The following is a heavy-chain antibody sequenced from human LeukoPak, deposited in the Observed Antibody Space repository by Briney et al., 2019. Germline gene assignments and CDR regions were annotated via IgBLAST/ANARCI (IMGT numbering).Heavy chain of an antibody. CDR2: ISGSGGST. V-gene: IGHV3-23*01. CDR1: GFTFSSYA. CDR3: AKGLVDSGSYSGY. J-gene: IGHJ4*02. D-gene: IGHD1-26*01. Sequence: GGSLRLSCAASGFTFSSYAMSWVRQAPGKGLEWVSAISGSGGSTYYADSVKGRFTIPRDNSKNTLYLQMNSLRAEDTAVYYCAKGLVDSGSYSGYWGQGTLVTVSS.